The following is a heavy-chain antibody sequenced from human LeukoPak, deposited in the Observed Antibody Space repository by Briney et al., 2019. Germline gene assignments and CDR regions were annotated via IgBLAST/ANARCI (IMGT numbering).Heavy chain of an antibody. D-gene: IGHD4-17*01. V-gene: IGHV3-53*05. J-gene: IGHJ3*02. CDR2: IYSGGST. Sequence: PGGSLRLSCAASGFTVSSNYMSWVRQAPGKGLEWVSVIYSGGSTYYADSVKGRFTISRDNSKNTLYLQMNSLRAEDTAVYYCAKIGDYDAFDIWGQGTMVTVSS. CDR3: AKIGDYDAFDI. CDR1: GFTVSSNY.